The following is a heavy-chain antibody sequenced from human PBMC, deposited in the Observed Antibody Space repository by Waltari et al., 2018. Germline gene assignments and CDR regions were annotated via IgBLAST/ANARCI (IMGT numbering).Heavy chain of an antibody. CDR1: GFTFSSYA. V-gene: IGHV3-23*03. CDR2: IYSGGST. J-gene: IGHJ4*02. CDR3: ANKGALAY. D-gene: IGHD1-26*01. Sequence: EVQLLESGGGLVQPGGSLRLSCAASGFTFSSYAMSWVRQAPGKGLEWVSVIYSGGSTYYADSVKGRFTISRDNSKNTLYLQMNSLRAEDTAVYYCANKGALAYWGQGTLVTVSS.